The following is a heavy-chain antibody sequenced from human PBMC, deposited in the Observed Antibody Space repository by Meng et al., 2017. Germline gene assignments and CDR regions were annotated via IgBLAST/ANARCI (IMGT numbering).Heavy chain of an antibody. CDR3: ARLVAGTFGQLFDP. CDR2: INTNTGNP. CDR1: GYTLTSYA. D-gene: IGHD2-15*01. V-gene: IGHV7-4-1*02. Sequence: GQLWQFGLEWKKPGGSVKVSCKASGYTLTSYARNWVRQAPGQGLEWMGWINTNTGNPTYAQGFTGRFVFSLDTSVSTAYLQISSLKAEDTAVYYCARLVAGTFGQLFDPWGQGTLVTVSS. J-gene: IGHJ5*02.